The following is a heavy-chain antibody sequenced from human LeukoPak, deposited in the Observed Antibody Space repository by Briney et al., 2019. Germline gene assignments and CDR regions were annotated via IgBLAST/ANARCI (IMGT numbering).Heavy chain of an antibody. J-gene: IGHJ3*02. CDR2: ISSSGSTI. V-gene: IGHV3-11*01. D-gene: IGHD2-2*03. CDR1: GFPSSASY. CDR3: ARENGWGAFNI. Sequence: PGGSLRLSCVASGFPSSASYMSWFRQAPGKGLGWVSYISSSGSTIYYADSVKGRFTISRDNAKNSLYLQVNSLRAEDTAVYYCARENGWGAFNIWGQGTMVTVSS.